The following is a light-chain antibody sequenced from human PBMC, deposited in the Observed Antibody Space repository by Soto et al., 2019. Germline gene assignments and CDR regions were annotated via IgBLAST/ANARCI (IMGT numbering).Light chain of an antibody. J-gene: IGKJ4*01. V-gene: IGKV1-5*03. CDR2: KAS. CDR1: QSISSW. CDR3: QQYESFFPLT. Sequence: IQMTQSPSTLSASVGDRVTITCRASQSISSWLAWYQQKPGKAPKLLIYKASNLESGVPSRFSGSGSGTDFTLTISSLQPDDFATYHCQQYESFFPLTFGGGTKVDIK.